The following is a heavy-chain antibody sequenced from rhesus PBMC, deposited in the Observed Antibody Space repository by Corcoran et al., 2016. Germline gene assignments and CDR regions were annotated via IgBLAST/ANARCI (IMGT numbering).Heavy chain of an antibody. V-gene: IGHV4-127*01. CDR1: GYSISSGYG. J-gene: IGHJ4*01. Sequence: QVQLQESGPGLVKPSETLSLTCAVSGYSISSGYGWSWIRQPPGKGLEWFGYIGGSRGTPHYNPHLKSRVTMSKDTAQNQFSLKLSSVTAADTAVYYCARRDSSGWYRDYWGQGVLVTVSS. D-gene: IGHD6-31*01. CDR2: IGGSRGTP. CDR3: ARRDSSGWYRDY.